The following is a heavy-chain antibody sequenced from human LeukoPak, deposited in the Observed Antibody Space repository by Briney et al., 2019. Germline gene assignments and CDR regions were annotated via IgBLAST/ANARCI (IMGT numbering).Heavy chain of an antibody. CDR3: AKGMGLAHYYFYGMDV. J-gene: IGHJ6*02. V-gene: IGHV3-23*01. D-gene: IGHD6-19*01. CDR2: IGGGDGSI. CDR1: GFTFSSFA. Sequence: PGGSLRLSCAASGFTFSSFAVNWVRQAPGKGLEWVSVIGGGDGSIYYADSVKGRFTISRDNSKNTLYLQMTSLRAEDAAIYYCAKGMGLAHYYFYGMDVWGQGTTVTVSS.